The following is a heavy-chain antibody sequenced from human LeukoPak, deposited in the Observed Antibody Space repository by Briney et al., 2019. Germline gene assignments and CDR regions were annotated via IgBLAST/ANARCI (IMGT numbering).Heavy chain of an antibody. Sequence: GGSLRLSCTASGFTFSNYWMAWVRQAPGKGLEWVASIKQDGSEKQYVGSVRGRFTISRDNAKNVLDLQMDSLTAADTAVYYCARGKGSGYRPFDYWGQGTLVTVSS. CDR2: IKQDGSEK. V-gene: IGHV3-7*03. CDR1: GFTFSNYW. CDR3: ARGKGSGYRPFDY. J-gene: IGHJ4*02. D-gene: IGHD3-22*01.